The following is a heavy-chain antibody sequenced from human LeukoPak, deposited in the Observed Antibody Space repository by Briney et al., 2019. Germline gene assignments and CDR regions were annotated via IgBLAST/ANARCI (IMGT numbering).Heavy chain of an antibody. CDR2: IIPIFGTA. V-gene: IGHV1-69*06. J-gene: IGHJ6*04. Sequence: SVKVSCKASGGTFSSYAISWVRQAPGQGLEWMGGIIPIFGTANYAQKFQGRVTITADKSTSTAYMELSSLRSEDTAVYYCAVTMVRGVIQGYYYYGMDVWGKGTTVTVSS. D-gene: IGHD3-10*01. CDR3: AVTMVRGVIQGYYYYGMDV. CDR1: GGTFSSYA.